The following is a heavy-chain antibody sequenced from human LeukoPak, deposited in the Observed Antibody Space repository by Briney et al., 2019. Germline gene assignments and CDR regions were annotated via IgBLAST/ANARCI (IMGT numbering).Heavy chain of an antibody. D-gene: IGHD6-13*01. J-gene: IGHJ4*02. V-gene: IGHV3-21*06. Sequence: AGGSLRLSCVASGFTYRRYSMNWVRQAPGKGLEWVSTISSGSDYIYHADSVRGRFTISRDNARNSLYLQMNSLRAEDTAVYYCAKLAGTVVNYWGQGTLVTVSS. CDR1: GFTYRRYS. CDR3: AKLAGTVVNY. CDR2: ISSGSDYI.